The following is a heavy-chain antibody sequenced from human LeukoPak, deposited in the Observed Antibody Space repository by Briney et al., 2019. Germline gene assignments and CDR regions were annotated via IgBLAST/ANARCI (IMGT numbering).Heavy chain of an antibody. CDR2: IYGSGYT. CDR3: ARETSLAGFASGLGFNY. CDR1: GGSISGWY. D-gene: IGHD6-19*01. Sequence: SETLSLTCTVSGGSISGWYWSWIRQPPGKGLEWIGYIYGSGYTNYNPSLKSRVTMSIDTPKNHFSLKLTSVTAADTATYYCARETSLAGFASGLGFNYWGQGILVTVSS. J-gene: IGHJ4*02. V-gene: IGHV4-59*01.